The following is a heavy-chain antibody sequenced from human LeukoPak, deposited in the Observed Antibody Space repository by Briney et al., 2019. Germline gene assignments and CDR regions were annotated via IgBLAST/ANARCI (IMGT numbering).Heavy chain of an antibody. J-gene: IGHJ4*02. D-gene: IGHD3-3*01. Sequence: SETLSLTCTVSGGSISSYYWSWIRQPPGKGLEWIGYIYYSGSTNYNPSLKSRVTISVDTSKNQFSLKLSSVTAADTAVYYCARQEDYDFWSGYYGYFDYWGQGILVTVSS. V-gene: IGHV4-59*01. CDR2: IYYSGST. CDR1: GGSISSYY. CDR3: ARQEDYDFWSGYYGYFDY.